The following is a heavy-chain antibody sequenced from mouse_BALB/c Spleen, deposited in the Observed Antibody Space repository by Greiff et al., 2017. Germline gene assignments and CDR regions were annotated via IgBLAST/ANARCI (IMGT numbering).Heavy chain of an antibody. CDR1: GYSITSDYA. CDR3: ARWTTVVARNYAMDY. D-gene: IGHD1-1*01. Sequence: ESGPGLVKPSQSLSLTCTVTGYSITSDYAWNWIRQFPGNKLEWMGYISYSGSTSYNPSLKSRIYITRDTSKNQFFLQLNSVTTEDTATYYCARWTTVVARNYAMDYWGQGTSVTVSS. CDR2: ISYSGST. J-gene: IGHJ4*01. V-gene: IGHV3-2*02.